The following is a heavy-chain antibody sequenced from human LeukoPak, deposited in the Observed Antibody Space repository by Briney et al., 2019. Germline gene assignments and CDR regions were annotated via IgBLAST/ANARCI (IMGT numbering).Heavy chain of an antibody. CDR1: GFTFSSYW. CDR2: IKQDGSEK. D-gene: IGHD1-26*01. V-gene: IGHV3-7*01. CDR3: ARDGRLGDGPTGDAFDI. J-gene: IGHJ3*02. Sequence: PGGSLRLSCAASGFTFSSYWMSWVRQAPGKGLEWVANIKQDGSEKYYVDSVKGRFTISRDNAKNSLYLQMNSLRAEDTAVYYCARDGRLGDGPTGDAFDIWGQGTMVTVSS.